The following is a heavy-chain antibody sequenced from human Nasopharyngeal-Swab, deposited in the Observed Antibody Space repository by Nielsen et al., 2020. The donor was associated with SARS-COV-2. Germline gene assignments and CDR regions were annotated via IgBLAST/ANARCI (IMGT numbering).Heavy chain of an antibody. CDR3: ARDTYCSGGSCYGYGMAV. Sequence: WMRQCTSSGLEGVANIREDGSEKNYVDSVKGRFTISRDNAKNSLYLQMNSLRADDTAVYYCARDTYCSGGSCYGYGMAVWGQGTTVTVSS. D-gene: IGHD2-15*01. CDR2: IREDGSEK. J-gene: IGHJ6*02. V-gene: IGHV3-7*01.